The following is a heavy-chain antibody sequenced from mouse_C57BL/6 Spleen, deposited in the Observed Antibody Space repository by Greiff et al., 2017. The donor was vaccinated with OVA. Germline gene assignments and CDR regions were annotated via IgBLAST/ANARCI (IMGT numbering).Heavy chain of an antibody. J-gene: IGHJ1*03. V-gene: IGHV3-6*01. Sequence: EVKLQESGPGLVKPSQSLSLTCSVTGYSITSGYYWNWIRQFPGNKLEWMGYISYDGSNNYNPSLKNRISITRDTSKNQFFLKLNSVTTEGTATYYCARDPPYYYGSSSDYWYFDVWGTGTTVTVSS. CDR2: ISYDGSN. D-gene: IGHD1-1*01. CDR1: GYSITSGYY. CDR3: ARDPPYYYGSSSDYWYFDV.